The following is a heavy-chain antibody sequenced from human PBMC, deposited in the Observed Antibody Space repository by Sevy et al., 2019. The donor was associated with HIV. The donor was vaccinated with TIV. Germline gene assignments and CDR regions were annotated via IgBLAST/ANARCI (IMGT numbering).Heavy chain of an antibody. J-gene: IGHJ4*02. CDR3: VRDEGCSSTSCLLYFDY. CDR2: ISSSSSYI. V-gene: IGHV3-21*01. D-gene: IGHD2-2*01. Sequence: GGSLRLSCAASGFTLSTYSMNWVRQAPGKGLEWVSSISSSSSYIYYADSVKGRFTISRDNAKNSLYLQMNSLRAEDTAVYYCVRDEGCSSTSCLLYFDYWGQGTLVTVSS. CDR1: GFTLSTYS.